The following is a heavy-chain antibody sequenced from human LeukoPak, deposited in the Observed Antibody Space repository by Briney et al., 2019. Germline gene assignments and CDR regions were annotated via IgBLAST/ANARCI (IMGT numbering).Heavy chain of an antibody. CDR3: ARGFRYGPPDY. J-gene: IGHJ4*02. Sequence: SETLSLTCTVSGGSISSDYWSWIRQPPGKGLEWIGYIYYSGSPNYNPSLKSRVTISVDTSKNQFSLKLSSVTAADTAMYYCARGFRYGPPDYWGQGTLVTVSS. V-gene: IGHV4-59*01. CDR2: IYYSGSP. CDR1: GGSISSDY. D-gene: IGHD3-9*01.